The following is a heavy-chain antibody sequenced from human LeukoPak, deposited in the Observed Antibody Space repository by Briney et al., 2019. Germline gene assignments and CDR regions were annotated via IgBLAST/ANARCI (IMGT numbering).Heavy chain of an antibody. D-gene: IGHD4-17*01. CDR1: GFTFSSCG. J-gene: IGHJ2*01. Sequence: PGRSLRLSCAASGFTFSSCGMHWVRQAPGKGLEWVSVIWYDGTNKYYADSVKGRFTISRDNSKNTLYLQMNSLRAEDTAVYYCARDDDYGDSYWYFDLWGRGTLVTVSS. V-gene: IGHV3-33*01. CDR3: ARDDDYGDSYWYFDL. CDR2: IWYDGTNK.